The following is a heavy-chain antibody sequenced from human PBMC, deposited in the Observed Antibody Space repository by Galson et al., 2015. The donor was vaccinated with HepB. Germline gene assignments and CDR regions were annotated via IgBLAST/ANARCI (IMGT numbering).Heavy chain of an antibody. D-gene: IGHD3-10*01. Sequence: QSGAEVKKPGESLKISCKGSGYSFTSYWIGWVRQMPGKGLEWMGITYPGDSDTRYSPSFQGQVTISADKSISTAYLQWSSLKASDTAMYYCARLTRTHGTNYYGSGSYYGDNWFDPWGQGTLVTVSS. CDR1: GYSFTSYW. J-gene: IGHJ5*02. V-gene: IGHV5-51*01. CDR3: ARLTRTHGTNYYGSGSYYGDNWFDP. CDR2: TYPGDSDT.